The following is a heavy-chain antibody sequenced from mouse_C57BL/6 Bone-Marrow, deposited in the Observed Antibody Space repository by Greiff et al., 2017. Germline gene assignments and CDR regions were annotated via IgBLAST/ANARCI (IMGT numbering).Heavy chain of an antibody. CDR1: GFTFTDYY. CDR2: IRNKANGYTT. D-gene: IGHD1-1*01. J-gene: IGHJ1*03. V-gene: IGHV7-3*01. CDR3: ARSTTVVATGWYFDV. Sequence: EVQLMESGGGLVQPGGSLSLSCAASGFTFTDYYMSWVRQPPGKALEWLGFIRNKANGYTTEYSASVKGRFTISRDNSQSILYLHMHALRAEDSATYYFARSTTVVATGWYFDVWGTGTTVTVSS.